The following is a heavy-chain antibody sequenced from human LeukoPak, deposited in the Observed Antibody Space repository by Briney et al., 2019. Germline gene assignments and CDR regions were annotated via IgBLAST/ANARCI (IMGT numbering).Heavy chain of an antibody. J-gene: IGHJ3*02. CDR2: ISSSGSTI. V-gene: IGHV3-11*04. CDR3: ARDVGASAPDAFDI. Sequence: SGGSLRLSCAASGFTFSDYYMSWIRQAPGKGLEWVSYISSSGSTIYDADSVKGRFTISRDNAKNSLYLQMNSLRAEDTAVYYCARDVGASAPDAFDIWGQGTMVTVSS. CDR1: GFTFSDYY. D-gene: IGHD1-26*01.